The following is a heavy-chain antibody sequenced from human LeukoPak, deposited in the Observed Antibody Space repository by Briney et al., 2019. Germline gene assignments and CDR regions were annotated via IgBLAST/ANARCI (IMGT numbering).Heavy chain of an antibody. CDR3: VKDWGVLPDYSADGFDI. J-gene: IGHJ3*02. CDR1: GFTFSSYA. V-gene: IGHV3-30*02. CDR2: IRHVGSNE. D-gene: IGHD4-11*01. Sequence: PGGSLRLSCAASGFTFSSYAMHWVRQAPGKGLEWVAFIRHVGSNEYYADSVRGRFAISRDNSQNTLHLQMNILRVEDTAVYYCVKDWGVLPDYSADGFDIWGPGTVATVSS.